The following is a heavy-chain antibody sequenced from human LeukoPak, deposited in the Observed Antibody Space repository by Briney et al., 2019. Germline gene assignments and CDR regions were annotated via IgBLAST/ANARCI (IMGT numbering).Heavy chain of an antibody. CDR3: ARDLVYAFDC. V-gene: IGHV3-48*01. Sequence: PGGSLRLSCAASGFPFSDYTMNWVRQAPGKGLEWLSYISGAGDSMFYADSVKGRFTISRDNAKKSLYLQMNSLRAEDTAVYYCARDLVYAFDCWGQGSLDTVSS. J-gene: IGHJ4*02. D-gene: IGHD3-16*01. CDR1: GFPFSDYT. CDR2: ISGAGDSM.